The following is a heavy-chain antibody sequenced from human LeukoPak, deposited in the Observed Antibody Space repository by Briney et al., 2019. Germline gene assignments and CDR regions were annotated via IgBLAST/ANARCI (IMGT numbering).Heavy chain of an antibody. CDR1: GFTFSSYN. CDR2: ISYYGSNK. D-gene: IGHD5-18*01. V-gene: IGHV3-30-3*01. Sequence: GGSLRLSCVASGFTFSSYNMHWVRQAPGKGLEWVAVISYYGSNKYYADSVKGRSTISRDNSKNTLYLQVNSLRPQHTAVYYCGRDTVGYGGAFDIRGQGTMVTVSS. J-gene: IGHJ3*02. CDR3: GRDTVGYGGAFDI.